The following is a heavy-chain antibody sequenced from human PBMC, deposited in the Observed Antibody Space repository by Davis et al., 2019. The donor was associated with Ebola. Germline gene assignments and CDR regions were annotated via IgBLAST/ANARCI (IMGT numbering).Heavy chain of an antibody. J-gene: IGHJ2*01. CDR1: GYTFTGYY. D-gene: IGHD1-14*01. CDR3: ARDLPGGDWYFDL. V-gene: IGHV1-2*06. Sequence: SVTVSCKASGYTFTGYYMHWVRQAPGQGLEWMGRINPNSGGTNYAQKFQGRVTMTRDTSISTAYMELSRLRSDDTAVYYCARDLPGGDWYFDLWGRGTLVTVSS. CDR2: INPNSGGT.